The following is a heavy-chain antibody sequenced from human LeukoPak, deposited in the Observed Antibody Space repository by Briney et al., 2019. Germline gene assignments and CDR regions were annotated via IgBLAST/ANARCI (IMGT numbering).Heavy chain of an antibody. J-gene: IGHJ4*02. Sequence: NTSETLSLTCTVSGGSISSGGYYWSWIRQHPGKGLEWIGYIYYSGSTYYNPSLKSRVTISVDTSKNQFSLKLSSVTAADTAVYYCAGGGDSGSPDYWGQGTLVTVS. D-gene: IGHD3-10*01. CDR1: GGSISSGGYY. CDR3: AGGGDSGSPDY. CDR2: IYYSGST. V-gene: IGHV4-31*03.